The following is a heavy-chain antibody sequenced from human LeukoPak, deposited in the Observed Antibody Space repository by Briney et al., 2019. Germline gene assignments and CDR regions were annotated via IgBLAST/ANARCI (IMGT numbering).Heavy chain of an antibody. V-gene: IGHV3-7*03. CDR1: GFTFKSAW. J-gene: IGHJ4*02. CDR2: IKEDGSAK. D-gene: IGHD1-26*01. CDR3: AKGRGYSGSYYADY. Sequence: PGGSLRLSCAASGFTFKSAWMTWVRQAPGKGLECVANIKEDGSAKNYLDSVKGRFTISRDNSKNTLYLQMNSLRAEDTAVYYCAKGRGYSGSYYADYWGQGTLVTVSS.